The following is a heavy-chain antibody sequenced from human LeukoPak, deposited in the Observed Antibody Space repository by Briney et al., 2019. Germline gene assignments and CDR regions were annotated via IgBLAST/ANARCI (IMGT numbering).Heavy chain of an antibody. Sequence: SETLSLTCTVSGGSISSYYWSWIRQPPGKGLEWIGYIYYSGSTNYNPSLKSRVTIPVDTSKNQFSLKLSSVTAADTAVYYCARGYYDSSGWVYYYYMDVWGKGTTVTVSS. CDR2: IYYSGST. D-gene: IGHD3-22*01. J-gene: IGHJ6*03. CDR3: ARGYYDSSGWVYYYYMDV. CDR1: GGSISSYY. V-gene: IGHV4-59*01.